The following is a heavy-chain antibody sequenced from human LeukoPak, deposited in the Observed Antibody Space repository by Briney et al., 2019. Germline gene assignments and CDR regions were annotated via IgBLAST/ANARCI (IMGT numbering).Heavy chain of an antibody. CDR3: ARVRSGSLYYYYYMDV. CDR1: GFTFSSYA. CDR2: IKQDGSEK. D-gene: IGHD3-10*01. J-gene: IGHJ6*03. V-gene: IGHV3-7*01. Sequence: PGGSLRLSCAASGFTFSSYAMSWVRQAPGKGLEWVANIKQDGSEKYYVDSVKGRFTISRDNAKNSVDLQMNSLRAEDTAFYYCARVRSGSLYYYYYMDVWGTGTTVTVSS.